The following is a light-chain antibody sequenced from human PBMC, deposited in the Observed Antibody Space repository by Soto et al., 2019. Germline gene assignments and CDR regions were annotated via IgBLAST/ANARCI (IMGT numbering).Light chain of an antibody. Sequence: PSVSGAPGQRVTISCPGSSSNIGAGYYVHWYQQLPGTAPKLLIYGNSNRPAGIPDRFSGSQSGTSASLAITGLQADDEGDYYCQSFDTSLSDVVFGGGTKVTVL. J-gene: IGLJ2*01. CDR3: QSFDTSLSDVV. V-gene: IGLV1-40*01. CDR2: GNS. CDR1: SSNIGAGYY.